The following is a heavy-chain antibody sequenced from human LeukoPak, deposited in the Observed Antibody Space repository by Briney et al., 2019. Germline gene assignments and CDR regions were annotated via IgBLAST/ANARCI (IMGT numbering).Heavy chain of an antibody. Sequence: SETLSLTCTVSGGSISSSSYYWGWIRQPPGKGLEWIGSIYYSGSTYYNPSLKSRVTISVDTSKNQFSPKLSSVTAADTAVYYCARQRYGDYGYYYYYMDVWGKGTTVTISS. CDR2: IYYSGST. D-gene: IGHD4-17*01. CDR3: ARQRYGDYGYYYYYMDV. CDR1: GGSISSSSYY. J-gene: IGHJ6*03. V-gene: IGHV4-39*01.